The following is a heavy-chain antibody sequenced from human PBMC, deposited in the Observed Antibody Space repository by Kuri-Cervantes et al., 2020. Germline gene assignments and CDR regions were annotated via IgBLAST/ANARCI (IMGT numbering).Heavy chain of an antibody. CDR3: AREDAYGDYVGAFDY. J-gene: IGHJ4*02. V-gene: IGHV3-11*04. CDR1: GFTFSDYY. CDR2: ISSSGSTI. Sequence: GGSLTLSCAASGFTFSDYYMSWIRQAPGKGLEWVSYISSSGSTIYYADSVRGRFTISRDNSKNTLYLQMNSLRAEDTAVYYCAREDAYGDYVGAFDYWGQGTLVTVSS. D-gene: IGHD4-17*01.